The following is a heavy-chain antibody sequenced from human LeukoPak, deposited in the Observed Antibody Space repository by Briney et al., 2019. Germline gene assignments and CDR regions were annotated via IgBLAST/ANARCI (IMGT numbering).Heavy chain of an antibody. CDR1: GFTFSSYS. CDR3: ARTDYGGNDAFDI. D-gene: IGHD4-23*01. J-gene: IGHJ3*02. CDR2: ISSSSTI. Sequence: GGSLRLSCAASGFTFSSYSMNGVRQAPGKGLEWVSYISSSSTIYYADSVKGRFTISRDNAKNSLYLQMNSLRDEDTAVYYCARTDYGGNDAFDIWGQGTMVTVSS. V-gene: IGHV3-48*02.